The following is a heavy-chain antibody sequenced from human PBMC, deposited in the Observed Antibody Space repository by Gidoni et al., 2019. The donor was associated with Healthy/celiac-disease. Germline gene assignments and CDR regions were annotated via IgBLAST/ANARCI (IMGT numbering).Heavy chain of an antibody. Sequence: QVQLVESGGGVVQPGRSLRLSCAASGFTFSSYGMHWVRQAPGKGLEWVAVIWYDGSNKYYADSVKGRFTISRDNSKNTLYLQMNSLRAEDTAVYYCARDGQWLVRYYYYYMDVWGKGTTVTVSS. D-gene: IGHD6-19*01. V-gene: IGHV3-33*01. CDR2: IWYDGSNK. CDR1: GFTFSSYG. J-gene: IGHJ6*03. CDR3: ARDGQWLVRYYYYYMDV.